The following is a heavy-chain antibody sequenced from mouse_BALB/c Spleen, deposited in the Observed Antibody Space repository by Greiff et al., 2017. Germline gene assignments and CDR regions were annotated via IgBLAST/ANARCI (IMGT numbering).Heavy chain of an antibody. J-gene: IGHJ2*01. Sequence: LVESGAELAKPGASVKMSCKASGYTFTSYWMHWVKQRPGQGLEWIGYINPSTGYTEYNQKFKDKATLTADKSSSTAYMQLSSLTSEDSAVYYCARRYDYYFDYWGQGTTLTVSS. CDR1: GYTFTSYW. V-gene: IGHV1-7*01. CDR3: ARRYDYYFDY. CDR2: INPSTGYT. D-gene: IGHD2-4*01.